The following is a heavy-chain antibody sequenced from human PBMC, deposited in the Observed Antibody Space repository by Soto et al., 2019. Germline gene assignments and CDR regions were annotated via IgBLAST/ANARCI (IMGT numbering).Heavy chain of an antibody. CDR2: ISGSGDGV. Sequence: GGSLRLSCAASGFTFSSFALSWVRQAPGKGLEWVSAISGSGDGVDYADSVKGQFTISRDNSKNTLYLQMNSLRVGDTAVYYCAGPGYSSQDYWGQGTLVTVSS. CDR3: AGPGYSSQDY. D-gene: IGHD5-18*01. J-gene: IGHJ4*02. CDR1: GFTFSSFA. V-gene: IGHV3-23*01.